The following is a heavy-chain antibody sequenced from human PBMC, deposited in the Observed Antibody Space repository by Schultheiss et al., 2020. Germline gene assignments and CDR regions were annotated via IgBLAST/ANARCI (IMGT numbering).Heavy chain of an antibody. CDR1: GGSISSYY. CDR2: IHYSGST. J-gene: IGHJ5*02. CDR3: ASMGTGSNTLNWFDP. V-gene: IGHV4-59*12. D-gene: IGHD3/OR15-3a*01. Sequence: SETLSLTCTVSGGSISSYYWSWIRQPPGKGLEWIGYIHYSGSTNYNPSLKSRVTISVDTSKNQFSLKLSSVTAADTAVYYCASMGTGSNTLNWFDPWGQGTLVTVSS.